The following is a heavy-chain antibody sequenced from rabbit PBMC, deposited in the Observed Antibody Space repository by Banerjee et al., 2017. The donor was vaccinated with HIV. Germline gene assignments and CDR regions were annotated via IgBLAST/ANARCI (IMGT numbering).Heavy chain of an antibody. D-gene: IGHD8-1*01. CDR1: GFDFGSFG. J-gene: IGHJ4*01. CDR3: ARDAGSGPYIDGYFSL. V-gene: IGHV1S45*01. Sequence: QEHLVESGGGLVQPEGSLTLTCKASGFDFGSFGMCWVRQAPGKGLEWIACIYTGNYKTYYASWAKGRFTISKTSSTTVTLQMTSLTVADTATYFCARDAGSGPYIDGYFSLWGPGTLVTVS. CDR2: IYTGNYKT.